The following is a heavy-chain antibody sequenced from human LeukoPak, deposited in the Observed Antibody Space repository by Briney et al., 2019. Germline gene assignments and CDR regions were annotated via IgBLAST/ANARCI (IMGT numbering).Heavy chain of an antibody. J-gene: IGHJ4*02. V-gene: IGHV1-8*02. CDR3: ARDFPGIAAAGTWGYYFDY. D-gene: IGHD6-13*01. CDR1: GYTFTSYG. Sequence: ASVKVSCKASGYTFTSYGISWVRQATGQGLEWMGWMNPNSGNTGYAQKFQGRVTMTRNTSISTAYMELSSLRSEDTAVYYCARDFPGIAAAGTWGYYFDYWGQGTLVTVSS. CDR2: MNPNSGNT.